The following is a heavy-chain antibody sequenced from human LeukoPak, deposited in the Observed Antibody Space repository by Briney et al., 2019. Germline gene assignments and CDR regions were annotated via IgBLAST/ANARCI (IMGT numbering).Heavy chain of an antibody. CDR1: GYSFSNYW. D-gene: IGHD6-13*01. V-gene: IGHV5-51*01. Sequence: RHGESLKVSCKGSGYSFSNYWIGWVRQMPGKGLEWMGIIYPGDSDTTYSPSFQGQVTISADKSISTAYLQWSSLTASDTAMYYCARLSQIQAAAGTCDSWGQGTLVTVSS. CDR3: ARLSQIQAAAGTCDS. CDR2: IYPGDSDT. J-gene: IGHJ4*02.